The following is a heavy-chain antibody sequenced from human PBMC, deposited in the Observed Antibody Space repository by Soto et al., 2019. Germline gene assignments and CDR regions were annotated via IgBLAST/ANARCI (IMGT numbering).Heavy chain of an antibody. CDR3: ARGYDSRAAAPLDY. J-gene: IGHJ4*02. CDR1: GGSISSGGYY. D-gene: IGHD3-22*01. V-gene: IGHV4-31*03. CDR2: SYYSGST. Sequence: QVQLQESGPGLVKPSQTLSLTCTVSGGSISSGGYYWSWIRQHPGKGLEWIGYSYYSGSTYYNPSLTRRVTISVDTSKNQFSLKLSSVTAADPAVYYCARGYDSRAAAPLDYWGQGILVTVSS.